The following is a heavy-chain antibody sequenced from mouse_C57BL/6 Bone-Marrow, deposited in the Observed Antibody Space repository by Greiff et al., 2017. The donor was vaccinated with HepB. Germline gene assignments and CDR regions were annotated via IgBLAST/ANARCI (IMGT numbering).Heavy chain of an antibody. CDR2: ISYDGSN. CDR3: ARPHYYGSSFV. V-gene: IGHV3-6*01. D-gene: IGHD1-1*01. CDR1: GYSITSGYY. J-gene: IGHJ1*03. Sequence: ESGPGLVKPSQSLSLTCSVTGYSITSGYYWNWIRQFPGNKLEWMGYISYDGSNNYNPSLKNRISITRYTSKNQFFLKLNSVTTEDTATYYCARPHYYGSSFVWGTGTTVTVSS.